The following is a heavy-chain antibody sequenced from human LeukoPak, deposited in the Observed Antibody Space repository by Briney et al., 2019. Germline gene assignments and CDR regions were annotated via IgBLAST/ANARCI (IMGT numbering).Heavy chain of an antibody. D-gene: IGHD3-16*01. V-gene: IGHV3-48*03. CDR3: ARALRLGATV. Sequence: PGGSLRLSCVGSGFTFDTYEMNWVRQAPGKEPEWVSYITSSGSPIFYADSVKGRFTVSRDNAKNSLYLQMNSLRAEDTAVYYCARALRLGATVWGQGTMVTVSS. CDR1: GFTFDTYE. CDR2: ITSSGSPI. J-gene: IGHJ3*01.